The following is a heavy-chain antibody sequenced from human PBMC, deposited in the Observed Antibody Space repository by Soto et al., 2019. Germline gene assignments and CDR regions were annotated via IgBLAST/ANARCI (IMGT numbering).Heavy chain of an antibody. CDR3: ASSGPLYRAVTARDY. J-gene: IGHJ4*02. D-gene: IGHD1-26*01. Sequence: QVHLQESGPGLVKPSGTLSLTCAVSGTSISTDDWWSWVRQAPGKGLEWIGYIIQSGVAEYNPSLKRRVTMPTDRSNNSFSMKLASVPAADTAVYFCASSGPLYRAVTARDYWGPGLLVTVSS. CDR2: IIQSGVA. V-gene: IGHV4-4*02. CDR1: GTSISTDDW.